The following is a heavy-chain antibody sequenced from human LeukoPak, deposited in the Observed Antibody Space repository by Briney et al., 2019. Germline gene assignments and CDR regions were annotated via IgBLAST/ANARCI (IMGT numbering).Heavy chain of an antibody. J-gene: IGHJ3*02. CDR3: EREHHNDSSGYYAPDAFDI. V-gene: IGHV4-39*07. D-gene: IGHD3-22*01. Sequence: SETLSLTCTVSGGSISSSSYFWGWIRQPPGKGLEWIGSIYYSGSTYYKPSLKSRVTISVDTSKNQFSLKLSSVTAADTAVYYCEREHHNDSSGYYAPDAFDIWGQGTMVTVSS. CDR1: GGSISSSSYF. CDR2: IYYSGST.